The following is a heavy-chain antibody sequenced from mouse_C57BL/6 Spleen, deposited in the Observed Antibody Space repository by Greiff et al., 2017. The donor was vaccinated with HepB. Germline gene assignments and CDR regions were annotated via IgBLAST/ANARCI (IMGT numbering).Heavy chain of an antibody. V-gene: IGHV1-55*01. Sequence: QVQLKQPGAELVKPGASVKMSCKASGYTFTSYWITWVKQRPGQGLEWIGDIYPGSGSTNYNEKFKSKATLTVDTSSSTAYMQLSSLTSEDSAVYYCARGIYYEGWFAYWGQGTLVTVSA. CDR1: GYTFTSYW. D-gene: IGHD2-4*01. CDR2: IYPGSGST. CDR3: ARGIYYEGWFAY. J-gene: IGHJ3*01.